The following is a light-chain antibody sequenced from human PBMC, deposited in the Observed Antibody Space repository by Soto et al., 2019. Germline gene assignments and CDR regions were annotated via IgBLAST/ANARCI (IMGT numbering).Light chain of an antibody. CDR2: GAT. J-gene: IGKJ4*01. V-gene: IGKV1-16*02. CDR1: QDIGTA. Sequence: DIQMTQSPSSLPASVGDRVTISCRASQDIGTALVWYQQKAGKAPKCLIYGATTLQSGVPSKFSGSGSGTDFTLTIGNLQPEDFATYYCQQYKAYPLTFGGGTKVEIK. CDR3: QQYKAYPLT.